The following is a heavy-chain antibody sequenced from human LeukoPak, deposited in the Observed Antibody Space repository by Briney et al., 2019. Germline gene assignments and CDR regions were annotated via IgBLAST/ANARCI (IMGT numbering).Heavy chain of an antibody. V-gene: IGHV4-59*01. CDR1: GGSISSYY. CDR3: ARDYGGSGSYWPFDP. J-gene: IGHJ5*02. D-gene: IGHD3-10*01. Sequence: ASETLSLTCTVSGGSISSYYWSWIRQPPGKGLEWIGYIYYSGSTNYNPSLKSRVTISVDTSKNQFSLKLSSVTAADTAVYYCARDYGGSGSYWPFDPWGQGTLVTVSS. CDR2: IYYSGST.